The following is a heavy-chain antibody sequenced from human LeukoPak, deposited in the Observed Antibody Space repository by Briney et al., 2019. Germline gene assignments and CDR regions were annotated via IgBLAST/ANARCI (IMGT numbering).Heavy chain of an antibody. CDR3: TTGRAGRDQYYYALDV. J-gene: IGHJ6*02. V-gene: IGHV1-69*06. CDR2: IIPNFGTG. CDR1: GGSFSRYG. D-gene: IGHD6-19*01. Sequence: SVKVSCKGCGGSFSRYGSSWVRQAPGQGLEGLGGIIPNFGTGNYVQKYHGRVIMADDTSTGTAYMQLSSLTSEDTAVYYCTTGRAGRDQYYYALDVWGQGTTVTVSS.